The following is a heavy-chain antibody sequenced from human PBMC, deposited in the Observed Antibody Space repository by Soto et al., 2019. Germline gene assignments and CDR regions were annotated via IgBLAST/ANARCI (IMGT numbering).Heavy chain of an antibody. CDR2: IIPIFGTA. J-gene: IGHJ6*02. D-gene: IGHD2-15*01. V-gene: IGHV1-69*13. CDR1: GGTFSSYA. CDR3: ARTLGYCSGGSCRPSYYYGMDV. Sequence: ASVKVSCKASGGTFSSYAISWVRQAPVQGLEWMGGIIPIFGTANYAQKFQGRVTITADESTSTAYMELSSLRSEDTAVYYCARTLGYCSGGSCRPSYYYGMDVWGQGTTVTVSS.